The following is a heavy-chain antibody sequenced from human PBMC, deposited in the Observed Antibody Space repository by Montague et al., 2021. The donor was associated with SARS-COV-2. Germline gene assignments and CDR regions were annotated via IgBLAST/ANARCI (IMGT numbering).Heavy chain of an antibody. CDR3: VRDQHDAGYNGSLDF. V-gene: IGHV4-4*08. CDR1: GVSVTVYY. D-gene: IGHD3-10*01. Sequence: SETLSLTCTVSGVSVTVYYWSWIRQPPGKGLEWVGYVLYNKGTNFNPSLKSRVAISVDTSKNQFSLRLTSVTAADTAFYYCVRDQHDAGYNGSLDFWGQGTLATVSS. CDR2: VLYNKGT. J-gene: IGHJ4*02.